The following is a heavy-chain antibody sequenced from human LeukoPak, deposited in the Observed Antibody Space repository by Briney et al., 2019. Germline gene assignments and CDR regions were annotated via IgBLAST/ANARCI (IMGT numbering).Heavy chain of an antibody. D-gene: IGHD3-22*01. J-gene: IGHJ4*02. CDR1: GGSISSYY. CDR3: ARDGKEDYYDSSGYYLPFDY. Sequence: SETLSLTCTASGGSISSYYWSWIRQPAGKGLEWIGRIYTSGSTNYNPSLKSRVTMSVDTSKNQFSLKLSSVTAADTAVYYCARDGKEDYYDSSGYYLPFDYWGQGTLVTVSS. CDR2: IYTSGST. V-gene: IGHV4-4*07.